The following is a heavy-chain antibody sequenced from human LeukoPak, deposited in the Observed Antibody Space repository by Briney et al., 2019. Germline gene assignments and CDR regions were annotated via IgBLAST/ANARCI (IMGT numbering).Heavy chain of an antibody. CDR1: GGTFSSYA. CDR2: ISAYNGNT. Sequence: GASVKVSCKASGGTFSSYAISWVRQAPGQGLEWMGWISAYNGNTNYAQKLQGRVTMTTDTSTSTAYMELRSLRSDDTAVYYCATVRITIFGVVPDPGDYWGQGTLVTVSS. J-gene: IGHJ4*02. V-gene: IGHV1-18*01. D-gene: IGHD3-3*01. CDR3: ATVRITIFGVVPDPGDY.